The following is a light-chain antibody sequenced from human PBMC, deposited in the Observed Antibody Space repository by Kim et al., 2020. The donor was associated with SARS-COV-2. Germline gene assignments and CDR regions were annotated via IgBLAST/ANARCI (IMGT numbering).Light chain of an antibody. Sequence: ILMTQSPGTLSVSPGESATLSCMASQSVSSNLAWYQHKPGQAPRVLIYGASTRATGIPARFSGSGSGTEFTLTISSLQSEDFAVYYCQQYNSWPRTFGQGTKVDIK. J-gene: IGKJ1*01. CDR3: QQYNSWPRT. CDR1: QSVSSN. V-gene: IGKV3-15*01. CDR2: GAS.